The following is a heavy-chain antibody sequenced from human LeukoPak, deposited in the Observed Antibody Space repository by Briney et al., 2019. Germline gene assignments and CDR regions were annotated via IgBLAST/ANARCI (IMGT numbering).Heavy chain of an antibody. CDR3: ARLVRDITMVRGVIITIPYYYYYMDV. CDR1: GGSFSGYY. V-gene: IGHV4-34*01. CDR2: IYHSGST. J-gene: IGHJ6*03. D-gene: IGHD3-10*01. Sequence: HSETLSLTCAVYGGSFSGYYWSWIRQPPGKGLEWIGEIYHSGSTNYNPSRKSRVTISVDKSKNQFSLKLSSVTAADTAVYYCARLVRDITMVRGVIITIPYYYYYMDVWGKGTTVTISS.